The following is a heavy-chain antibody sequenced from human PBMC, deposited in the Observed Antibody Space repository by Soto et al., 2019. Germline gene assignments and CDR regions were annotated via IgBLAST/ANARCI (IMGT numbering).Heavy chain of an antibody. CDR2: ISSSSSYI. D-gene: IGHD3-16*02. J-gene: IGHJ4*02. CDR3: ARDGLLFSGPYRPSRFDY. V-gene: IGHV3-21*01. Sequence: GGSLRLASAASGFTFSSYSMNWVRQAPGKGLEWVSSISSSSSYIYYADSVKGRFTISRDNAKNSLYLQMNSLRAEDTAVYYCARDGLLFSGPYRPSRFDYWGLGTLVTVSS. CDR1: GFTFSSYS.